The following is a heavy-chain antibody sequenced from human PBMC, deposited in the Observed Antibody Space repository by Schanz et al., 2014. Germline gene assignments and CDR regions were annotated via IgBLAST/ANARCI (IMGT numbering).Heavy chain of an antibody. CDR1: RSTFSSYT. J-gene: IGHJ6*02. CDR2: FIPILDVG. D-gene: IGHD2-2*01. V-gene: IGHV1-69*02. CDR3: ARGTMPGTFDI. Sequence: QVQLVQSEAEVKKPGSSVKVSCKASRSTFSSYTISWVRQARGQGLEWVGRFIPILDVGNYAQQFQGRVTFTADKSTSTAYMELSSLRYEDTALYYCARGTMPGTFDIWGQGTTVTVSS.